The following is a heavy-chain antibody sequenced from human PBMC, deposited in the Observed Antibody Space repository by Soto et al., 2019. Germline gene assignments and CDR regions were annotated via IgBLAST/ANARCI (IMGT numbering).Heavy chain of an antibody. CDR1: EFTFSDYY. V-gene: IGHV3-11*05. J-gene: IGHJ6*02. CDR3: VRDRLDYAMDV. CDR2: TSSSSSYT. D-gene: IGHD2-21*01. Sequence: GGSLRLSCAASEFTFSDYYMSWIRQAPGKGLEWVSYTSSSSSYTNYADSVKGRFTISRDNTKNSLYLQMNSLRAEDTAVYYCVRDRLDYAMDVWGQGTAGTVS.